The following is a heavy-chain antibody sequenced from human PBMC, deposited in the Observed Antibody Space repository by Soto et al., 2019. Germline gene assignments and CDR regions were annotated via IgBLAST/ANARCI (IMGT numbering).Heavy chain of an antibody. CDR2: INPNSGGT. D-gene: IGHD3-16*02. CDR1: GYTFTGYF. J-gene: IGHJ4*02. Sequence: ASVKVSCKASGYTFTGYFIHWVRQAPGQGLEWMGWINPNSGGTNYAQNFQGRVTMTRDTSISTAYMELSRLRSDDTAVYYCATLGELSFDNWGQGTLVTVSS. CDR3: ATLGELSFDN. V-gene: IGHV1-2*02.